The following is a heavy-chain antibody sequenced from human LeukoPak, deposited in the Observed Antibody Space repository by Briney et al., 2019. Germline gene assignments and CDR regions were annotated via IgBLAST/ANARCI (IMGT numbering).Heavy chain of an antibody. CDR1: GFTFSSYG. CDR2: IRYDGSNK. J-gene: IGHJ4*02. CDR3: AKGRAYGDYEFDY. Sequence: TGGSLRLSCAASGFTFSSYGMHWVRQAPGKGLEWVAFIRYDGSNKYYADSVKGRFTISRDNSKNTLYLQMNSLRAEDTAVYYCAKGRAYGDYEFDYWGQGTLVTVSS. V-gene: IGHV3-30*02. D-gene: IGHD4-17*01.